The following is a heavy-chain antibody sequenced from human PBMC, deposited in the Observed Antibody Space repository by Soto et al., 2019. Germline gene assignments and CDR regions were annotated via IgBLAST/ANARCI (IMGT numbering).Heavy chain of an antibody. Sequence: GGSLRLSCSTSGFTFSRSWMNWVRQAPGKGLMWVSHISPDGSNKAYVDFVKGRFSISRDDAKGTLYLEMNSLRAEDTARYYSVRDGESVLPYDYWGQGTLVTVSS. V-gene: IGHV3-74*01. CDR3: VRDGESVLPYDY. CDR1: GFTFSRSW. J-gene: IGHJ4*02. CDR2: ISPDGSNK. D-gene: IGHD3-10*01.